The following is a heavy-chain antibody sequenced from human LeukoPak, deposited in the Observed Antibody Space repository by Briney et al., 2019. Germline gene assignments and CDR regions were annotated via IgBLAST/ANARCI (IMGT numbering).Heavy chain of an antibody. CDR2: IKGDGSET. CDR3: VGGSGWLPDF. J-gene: IGHJ4*02. D-gene: IGHD6-19*01. Sequence: PSETLSLTCAVYGGSFSGYYWSWIRPPPGKGLEWVAIIKGDGSETLYVDSVKGRFTISRDNTKNSLYLQMNSLRAEDTAVYYCVGGSGWLPDFWGQGVLVTVSS. V-gene: IGHV3-7*01. CDR1: GGSFSGYY.